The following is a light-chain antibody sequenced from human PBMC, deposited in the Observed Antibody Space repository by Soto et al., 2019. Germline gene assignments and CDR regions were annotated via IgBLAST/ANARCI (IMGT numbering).Light chain of an antibody. V-gene: IGLV4-69*01. CDR1: SGHNSYA. Sequence: QSVLTQSPSASASLGASVKLTCTLSSGHNSYAIAWHQQQPGKGPRYLMKLNSDGSHTRGDGIPERFSGSSSGAERYLTISSLQSEDEADYYCQTWDTGSHRIFGGGNKLTVL. J-gene: IGLJ2*01. CDR3: QTWDTGSHRI. CDR2: LNSDGSH.